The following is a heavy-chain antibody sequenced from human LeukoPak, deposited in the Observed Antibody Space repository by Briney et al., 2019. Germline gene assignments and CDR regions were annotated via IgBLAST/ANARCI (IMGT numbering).Heavy chain of an antibody. Sequence: GGSLRLSCAASGFTFSSYWMSWVRQAPGKGLVWVSRIIPDGSMTWFADSVRGRFTISRDNAKNTLYLQMNSLRPEDTAVYYCAREAPAGGERYFVSWGQGTLVTVSS. V-gene: IGHV3-74*01. CDR3: AREAPAGGERYFVS. CDR1: GFTFSSYW. J-gene: IGHJ4*02. CDR2: IIPDGSMT. D-gene: IGHD6-13*01.